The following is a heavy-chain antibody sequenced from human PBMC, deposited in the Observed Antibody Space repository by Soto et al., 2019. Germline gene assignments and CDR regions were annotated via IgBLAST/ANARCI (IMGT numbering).Heavy chain of an antibody. CDR2: INTGSGNT. D-gene: IGHD6-19*01. Sequence: ASVKVSCKASGYIFGTHAMYWVRQTPGQRLEYMGWINTGSGNTRYSQKFWGRVAITRDTSASTVYMDLDGLTSEDTAVYYCARDIINSGHDYWGQGTQVTVSS. CDR1: GYIFGTHA. V-gene: IGHV1-3*04. CDR3: ARDIINSGHDY. J-gene: IGHJ4*02.